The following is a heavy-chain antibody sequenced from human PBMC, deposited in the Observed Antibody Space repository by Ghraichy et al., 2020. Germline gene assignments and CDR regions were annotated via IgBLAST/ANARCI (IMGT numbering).Heavy chain of an antibody. CDR2: VYHSGNT. Sequence: SETLSLTCTVSGGSISGTSYYWGWIRQPPGKGLEWIGSVYHSGNTYYNPSLKSRVTISVDASKKYFSLKVTSVTASDTAVYSCGRQSFGCGSCDPPYQYYGMDVWGQGTTVTVSS. D-gene: IGHD2-15*01. J-gene: IGHJ6*02. CDR1: GGSISGTSYY. CDR3: GRQSFGCGSCDPPYQYYGMDV. V-gene: IGHV4-39*01.